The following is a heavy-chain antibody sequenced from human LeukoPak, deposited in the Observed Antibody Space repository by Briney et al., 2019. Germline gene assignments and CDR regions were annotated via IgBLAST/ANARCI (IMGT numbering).Heavy chain of an antibody. D-gene: IGHD3-10*01. Sequence: SETLSLTCTVSGDSISSGSYYWSWIRQPAGKGLEWIGSIYYSGSTYYNTSLKSRVTMSVDTSKNQFSLRLNAVTAADTAVYFCARKRGGGLFFRRGGRETLAPVPS. CDR3: ARKRGGGLFFRR. CDR1: GDSISSGSYY. CDR2: IYYSGST. J-gene: IGHJ4*02. V-gene: IGHV4-39*01.